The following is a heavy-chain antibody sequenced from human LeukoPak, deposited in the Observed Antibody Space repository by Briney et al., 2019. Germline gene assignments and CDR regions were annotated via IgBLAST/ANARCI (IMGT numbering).Heavy chain of an antibody. CDR1: GFTFSSYS. CDR3: AKNGLGYEGAFDI. J-gene: IGHJ3*02. CDR2: ISSSSSYI. V-gene: IGHV3-21*04. D-gene: IGHD5-12*01. Sequence: PGGSLRLSCAASGFTFSSYSMNWVRQAPGKGLEWVSSISSSSSYIYYADSVKGRFTISRDNAKNSLYLQMNSLRAEDMALYYCAKNGLGYEGAFDIWGQGTMVTVSS.